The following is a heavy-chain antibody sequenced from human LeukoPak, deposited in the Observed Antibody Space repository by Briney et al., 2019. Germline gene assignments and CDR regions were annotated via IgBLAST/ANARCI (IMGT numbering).Heavy chain of an antibody. Sequence: ASVKVSCKASGYIFSKYLIYCLRQAPGQRPEWMGWINVGNGYTKYSQNFQGRVTFTWDTSASTAYMELTSLRSDDTALYYCARDSSYGPFDYWGQGTLLTVSS. CDR1: GYIFSKYL. V-gene: IGHV1-3*01. CDR3: ARDSSYGPFDY. CDR2: INVGNGYT. D-gene: IGHD5-18*01. J-gene: IGHJ4*02.